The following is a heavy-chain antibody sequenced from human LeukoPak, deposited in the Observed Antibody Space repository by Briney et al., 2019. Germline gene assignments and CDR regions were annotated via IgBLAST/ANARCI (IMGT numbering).Heavy chain of an antibody. J-gene: IGHJ3*02. CDR2: IYYSGGT. CDR3: ARVSNSGYNSRGAFDI. Sequence: SETLSLTCTVSGPSISTYYWSWIRHPPGKGLEWIGYIYYSGGTNYNPSLKSRVTISVDTSKNQFSMKLSSVTAADTAVYYCARVSNSGYNSRGAFDIWGQGTMVTVSS. V-gene: IGHV4-59*01. CDR1: GPSISTYY. D-gene: IGHD3-22*01.